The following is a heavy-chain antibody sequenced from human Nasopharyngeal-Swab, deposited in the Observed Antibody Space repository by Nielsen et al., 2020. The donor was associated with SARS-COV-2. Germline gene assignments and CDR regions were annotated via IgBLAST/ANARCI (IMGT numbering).Heavy chain of an antibody. CDR3: ARAGNYYFEY. D-gene: IGHD1-7*01. CDR2: INADGSTT. Sequence: LSLTCAASGFTFSTYWVHWVRQVPGVGLVWDSRINADGSTTDYADSVKGRFTISRDNAKNTLYLQMNSLRAEDTAVYYCARAGNYYFEYWGQGTLVTVSS. V-gene: IGHV3-74*01. CDR1: GFTFSTYW. J-gene: IGHJ4*02.